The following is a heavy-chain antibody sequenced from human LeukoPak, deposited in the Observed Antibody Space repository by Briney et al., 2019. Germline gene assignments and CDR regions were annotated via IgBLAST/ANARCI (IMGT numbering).Heavy chain of an antibody. CDR1: GYTFTGYY. D-gene: IGHD2-15*01. CDR3: ARACSGGSCYSDNWLXP. CDR2: INPDSGGT. J-gene: IGHJ5*02. V-gene: IGHV1-2*06. Sequence: ASVKVSCKASGYTFTGYYLHWVRQAPGQGLEWMGRINPDSGGTNYAQKFQGRVTMTRDTSISTAYMELNRLTSDDTAVYYCARACSGGSCYSDNWLXPWGQGTXVT.